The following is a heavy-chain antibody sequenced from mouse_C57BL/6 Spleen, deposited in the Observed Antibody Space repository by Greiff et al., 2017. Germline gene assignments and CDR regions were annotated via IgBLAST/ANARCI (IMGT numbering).Heavy chain of an antibody. CDR2: ISGGGGNT. V-gene: IGHV5-9*01. CDR1: GFTFSSYT. CDR3: ARRDDYFYAMDY. D-gene: IGHD2-4*01. J-gene: IGHJ4*01. Sequence: EVLGVESGGGLVKPGGSLTLSCAASGFTFSSYTMSWVRQTPEKRLEWVATISGGGGNTYYPARVKGRFTISRDNAKNTLYLQMSSLRSEDTDLYYCARRDDYFYAMDYWGQGTSVTVSS.